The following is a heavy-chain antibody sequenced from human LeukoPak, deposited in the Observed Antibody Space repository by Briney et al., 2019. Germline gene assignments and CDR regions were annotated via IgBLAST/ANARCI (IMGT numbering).Heavy chain of an antibody. Sequence: GGSLRLSCAASGFTVSSNYMSWVRQAPGKGLEWVSVIYSGGSTYYADSVKGRFTISRDNSKNTLYLQMNSLRAEDTAVYYCASNYYDFWSGYWVWGQGTLVTVSS. V-gene: IGHV3-53*01. CDR2: IYSGGST. D-gene: IGHD3-3*01. CDR3: ASNYYDFWSGYWV. CDR1: GFTVSSNY. J-gene: IGHJ4*02.